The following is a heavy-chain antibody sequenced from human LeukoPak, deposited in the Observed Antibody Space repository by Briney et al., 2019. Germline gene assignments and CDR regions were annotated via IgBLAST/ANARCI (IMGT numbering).Heavy chain of an antibody. J-gene: IGHJ6*02. CDR1: GFTFRSYP. CDR3: AKVRTYFYHGLDV. Sequence: GGSLRLSCVASGFTFRSYPMTWVRQVPGKGLEWVASLTGSGQTTQYADFARGRFSISRDNSKNTLYLHMNSLSVEHTAVYYCAKVRTYFYHGLDVWGQGTTVTVSS. D-gene: IGHD1-14*01. CDR2: LTGSGQTT. V-gene: IGHV3-23*01.